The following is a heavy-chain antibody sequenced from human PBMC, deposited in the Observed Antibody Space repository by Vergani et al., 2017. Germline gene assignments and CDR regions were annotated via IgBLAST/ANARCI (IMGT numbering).Heavy chain of an antibody. Sequence: QVQLVQSGAEVKKPGASVKVSCKASGYTFTSYGISWVRQAPGQGLEWMGWISAYNGNTNYAQKLQGRVTMTTDTSTSTAYMERRSLRSDDTAVYYCARVHSSGWLGSHYYYGMDVWGQGTTVTVSS. V-gene: IGHV1-18*01. J-gene: IGHJ6*02. D-gene: IGHD6-19*01. CDR1: GYTFTSYG. CDR3: ARVHSSGWLGSHYYYGMDV. CDR2: ISAYNGNT.